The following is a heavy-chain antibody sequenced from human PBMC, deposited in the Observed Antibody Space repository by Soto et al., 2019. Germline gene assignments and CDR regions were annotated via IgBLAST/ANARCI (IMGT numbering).Heavy chain of an antibody. V-gene: IGHV3-30-3*01. J-gene: IGHJ2*01. CDR2: ISYDGSNK. D-gene: IGHD5-18*01. CDR1: GFTLNNYA. CDR3: ARDPLWGTAMVLWYFDL. Sequence: QVQLVESGGGVVQPGRSLRLTCAASGFTLNNYAMHWVRQAPGKGLEWVALISYDGSNKYYADSVKGRFTISRDNSKNTLHLQMNSLRAEDTAVYYCARDPLWGTAMVLWYFDLWGRGTLVTVSS.